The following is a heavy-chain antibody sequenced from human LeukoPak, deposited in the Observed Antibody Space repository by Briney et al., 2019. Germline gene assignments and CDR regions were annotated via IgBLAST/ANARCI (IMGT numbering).Heavy chain of an antibody. CDR1: GFTFSSYA. CDR3: ARVLSGRGSLYDYYYYMDV. CDR2: ISGSGGST. J-gene: IGHJ6*03. V-gene: IGHV3-23*01. D-gene: IGHD3-10*01. Sequence: PGGSLRLSCAASGFTFSSYAMSWVRQAPGKGLEWVSAISGSGGSTYSADSVKGRFTISRDISKNTLYLQMNSLRAEDTAVYYCARVLSGRGSLYDYYYYMDVWGKGTTVTISS.